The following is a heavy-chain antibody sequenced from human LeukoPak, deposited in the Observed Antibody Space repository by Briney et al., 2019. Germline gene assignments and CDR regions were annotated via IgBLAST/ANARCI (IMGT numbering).Heavy chain of an antibody. D-gene: IGHD5-12*01. CDR3: ARVSRSGYDYEYYYYYGMDV. CDR1: GGSISSYY. Sequence: PSETLSLTCTVSGGSISSYYWSWLRQPPGKGLEWIGYIYYSGSTNYNPSLKSRVTISVDTSKNQFSLKLSSVTAADTAVYYCARVSRSGYDYEYYYYYGMDVWGQGTTVTVSS. CDR2: IYYSGST. V-gene: IGHV4-59*01. J-gene: IGHJ6*02.